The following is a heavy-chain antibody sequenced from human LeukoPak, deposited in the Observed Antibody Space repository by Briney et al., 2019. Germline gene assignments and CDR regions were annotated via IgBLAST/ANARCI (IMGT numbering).Heavy chain of an antibody. CDR2: ISWNSGSI. J-gene: IGHJ5*02. V-gene: IGHV3-9*01. D-gene: IGHD6-19*01. Sequence: GGSLRLSCAASGFTFDDYAMHWVRHAPGKGLEWVSGISWNSGSIGYADSVKGRFTISRDNAKNSLYLQMNSLRAEDTALYYCAKDKLGIAVAGGDWFDPWGQGTLVTVSS. CDR3: AKDKLGIAVAGGDWFDP. CDR1: GFTFDDYA.